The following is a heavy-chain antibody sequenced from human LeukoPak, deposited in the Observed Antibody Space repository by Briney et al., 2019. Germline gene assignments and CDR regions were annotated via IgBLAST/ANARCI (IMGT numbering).Heavy chain of an antibody. CDR3: ARASCSGGSCPYGDYYYYYMDV. V-gene: IGHV3-72*01. D-gene: IGHD2-15*01. J-gene: IGHJ6*03. CDR2: TRNKANSYST. CDR1: GFTFSDHY. Sequence: GGSLRLSCAASGFTFSDHYMDWVRQAPGKGLEWVGRTRNKANSYSTEYAASVKGRFTISRDDSKNSLYLEMNSLRAEDTAVYYCARASCSGGSCPYGDYYYYYMDVWGKGTTVTVSS.